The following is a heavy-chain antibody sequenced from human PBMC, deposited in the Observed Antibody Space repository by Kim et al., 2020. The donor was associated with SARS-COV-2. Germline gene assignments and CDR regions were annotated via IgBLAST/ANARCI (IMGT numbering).Heavy chain of an antibody. D-gene: IGHD2-2*01. V-gene: IGHV3-7*03. CDR2: IKQDGSEK. J-gene: IGHJ6*02. CDR1: GFTFSSYW. Sequence: GGSLRLSCAASGFTFSSYWMSWVRQAPGKGLEWVANIKQDGSEKYYVDSVKGRFTISRDNAKNSLYLQMNSLRAEDTAVYYCARFSADYYYYYGMDVWGQGTTVTVSS. CDR3: ARFSADYYYYYGMDV.